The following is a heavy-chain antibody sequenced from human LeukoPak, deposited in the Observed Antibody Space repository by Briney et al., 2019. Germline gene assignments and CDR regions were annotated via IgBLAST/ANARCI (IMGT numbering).Heavy chain of an antibody. Sequence: GGSLRLSCAASGFSFSDYWMSWIRQTPGKGLEWVASIEQDGSEKNYVDSVEGRFTISRDNAKNSLYLQMNNLRADDTAVYYCARASVLGPNTDYWGQGTLVTVSS. CDR2: IEQDGSEK. CDR1: GFSFSDYW. D-gene: IGHD2-2*01. J-gene: IGHJ4*02. V-gene: IGHV3-7*01. CDR3: ARASVLGPNTDY.